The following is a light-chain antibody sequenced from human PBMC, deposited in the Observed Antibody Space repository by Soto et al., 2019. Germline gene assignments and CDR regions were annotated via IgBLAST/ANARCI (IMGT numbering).Light chain of an antibody. CDR2: GAS. V-gene: IGKV3-20*01. Sequence: EIVLTQSPGTLSLSPGERATLSGRARQSVSSSYLAWYQQKPGQAPRLLIYGASSRATGIPDRFSGSGSGTDFTLIISRLEPEDFSVYYCQQYGSAPRFTFGPGTKVDIK. CDR3: QQYGSAPRFT. CDR1: QSVSSSY. J-gene: IGKJ3*01.